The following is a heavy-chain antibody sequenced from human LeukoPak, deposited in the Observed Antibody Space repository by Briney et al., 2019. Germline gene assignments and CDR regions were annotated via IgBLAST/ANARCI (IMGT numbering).Heavy chain of an antibody. V-gene: IGHV3-53*01. J-gene: IGHJ4*02. CDR2: IFSDGST. CDR3: ARGVEPLAANTLAY. D-gene: IGHD1-14*01. CDR1: GFTVSSNY. Sequence: GGSLRLSCAASGFTVSSNYMSWVRQAPGKGLEWVSVIFSDGSTYYADSVKGRFTISRDNSKNTLYLQMNSLRAEDTAVYYCARGVEPLAANTLAYWGQGTLVTVSS.